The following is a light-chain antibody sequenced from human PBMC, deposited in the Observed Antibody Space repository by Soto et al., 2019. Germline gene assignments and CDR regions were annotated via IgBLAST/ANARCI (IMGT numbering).Light chain of an antibody. CDR1: SSDVGRYDY. V-gene: IGLV2-11*01. CDR2: DVT. CDR3: CSFSGSYSYV. J-gene: IGLJ1*01. Sequence: QSALTQPRSVSGSPGQSVTISCTGTSSDVGRYDYVSWYQQHPGKAPKLIVYDVTERPSGVPDRFSGSKSGNTASLTISGLQAEAEADYSCCSFSGSYSYVFGNGTKVTV.